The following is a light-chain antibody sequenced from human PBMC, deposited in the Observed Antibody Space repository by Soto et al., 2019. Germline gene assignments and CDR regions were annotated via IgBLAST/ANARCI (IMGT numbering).Light chain of an antibody. CDR2: DAS. CDR1: QSVSNNY. CDR3: QQYGSSLIT. V-gene: IGKV3-20*01. Sequence: EIVLTQSPGTLSLSPGERATLSCRASQSVSNNYLAWYQQKPGQAPRLLIYDASNRATGIPARFSGSGSGTDFTLTISRLEPEDFAVYYCQQYGSSLITFGQGTRLEI. J-gene: IGKJ5*01.